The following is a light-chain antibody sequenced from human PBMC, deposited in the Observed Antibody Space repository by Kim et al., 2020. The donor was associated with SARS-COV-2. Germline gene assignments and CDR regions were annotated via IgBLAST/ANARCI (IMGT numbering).Light chain of an antibody. CDR1: QSVSSSY. Sequence: PGERATLSCRASQSVSSSYLAWYQQKPGQAPRLLIYGASSRATGIPDRFSGSGSGTDFTLTISRLEPEDFAVYYCQQYGSSPQTFGQGTKVDIK. J-gene: IGKJ1*01. CDR2: GAS. CDR3: QQYGSSPQT. V-gene: IGKV3-20*01.